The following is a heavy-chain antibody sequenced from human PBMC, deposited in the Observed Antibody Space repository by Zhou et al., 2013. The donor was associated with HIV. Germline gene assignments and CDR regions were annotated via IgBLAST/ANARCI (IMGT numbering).Heavy chain of an antibody. CDR3: ATTRRXLRGVLVRSLRTRVLGGPNGTVTTGFLPRSYGLRRGRSPDP. CDR2: INPNSGGT. CDR1: GYTFTGYY. Sequence: QVQLVQSGAEVKKPGASVKVSCKASGYTFTGYYMHWVRQAPGQGLEWMGWINPNSGGTNYAQKFQGRVTMTRDTSISTAYMELSRLRSDDTAVYYCATTRRXLRGVLVRSLRTRVLGGPNGTVTTGFLPRSYGLRRGRSPDP. D-gene: IGHD4-17*01. J-gene: IGHJ5*02. V-gene: IGHV1-2*02.